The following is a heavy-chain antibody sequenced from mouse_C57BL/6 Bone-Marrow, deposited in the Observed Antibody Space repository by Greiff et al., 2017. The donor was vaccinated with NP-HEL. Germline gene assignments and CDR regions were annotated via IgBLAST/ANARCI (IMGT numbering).Heavy chain of an antibody. CDR1: GFTFSSYA. V-gene: IGHV5-4*01. CDR3: ARDHSSYYGDDKSWFAD. Sequence: EVQLLQPGAELVRPGSSLKLSCEASGFTFSSYAMSWVRQTPEQGLEWIAAIGPAGSYTYYPDNVKGRFTISRDTAKNNLYLQMSHLTSEDTAMYYCARDHSSYYGDDKSWFADWGQGTLVTAAA. J-gene: IGHJ3*01. CDR2: IGPAGSYT. D-gene: IGHD2-14*01.